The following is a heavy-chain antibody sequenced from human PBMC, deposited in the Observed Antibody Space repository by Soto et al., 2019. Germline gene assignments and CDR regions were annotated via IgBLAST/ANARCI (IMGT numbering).Heavy chain of an antibody. J-gene: IGHJ4*02. V-gene: IGHV1-69*06. Sequence: SVNVSCKACGGTFSSYAISWVRQAPGQGLEWMGGSIPIFGTANYAQKFQGRVTITADKSTSTAYMELSSLRSEDTAVYYFAIVLQWLPEAFDFWGQGTMVTVSS. CDR3: AIVLQWLPEAFDF. CDR1: GGTFSSYA. CDR2: SIPIFGTA. D-gene: IGHD5-12*01.